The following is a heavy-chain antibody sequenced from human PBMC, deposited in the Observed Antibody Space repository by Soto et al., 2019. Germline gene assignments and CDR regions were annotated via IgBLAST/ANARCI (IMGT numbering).Heavy chain of an antibody. Sequence: EVQLLESGGGLVQPEGSLRLSCAASGFSFTSSALGWVRQAPGKGLEWVSAVSTSGGTTYYADSVKGRFAISRDNSKSTLYLQMSGLRAEDTALYYCEKPRMYSGGLYWYFDLWGRGTLVTVSS. CDR2: VSTSGGTT. D-gene: IGHD6-19*01. CDR1: GFSFTSSA. V-gene: IGHV3-23*01. J-gene: IGHJ2*01. CDR3: EKPRMYSGGLYWYFDL.